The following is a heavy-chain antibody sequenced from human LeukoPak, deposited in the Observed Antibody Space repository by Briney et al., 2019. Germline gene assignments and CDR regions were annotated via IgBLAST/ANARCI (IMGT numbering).Heavy chain of an antibody. CDR1: GFTFSSYG. Sequence: PGGSLRLSCAASGFTFSSYGMSWVRQAPGKGLEWVSAMSGSGGSTYYADSVKDRFTISRDNSKNTLYLQMNSLRAEDTAVYYCAKETVVVVAATPDVFDIWGQGTMVTVCS. J-gene: IGHJ3*02. D-gene: IGHD2-15*01. CDR2: MSGSGGST. V-gene: IGHV3-23*01. CDR3: AKETVVVVAATPDVFDI.